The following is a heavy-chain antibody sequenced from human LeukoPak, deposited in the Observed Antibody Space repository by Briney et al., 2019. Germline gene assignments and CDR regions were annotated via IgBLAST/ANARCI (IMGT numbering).Heavy chain of an antibody. CDR1: GFTFADYY. V-gene: IGHV3-53*01. CDR3: ARLYYGSGAY. Sequence: GGSLRLSCSGSGFTFADYYMSWVRQAPGKGLEWVSVIYSGGSTYYADSVKGRFTISRDNSKNTLYLQMNSLRAEDTAVYYCARLYYGSGAYWGQGTLVTVSS. D-gene: IGHD3-10*01. CDR2: IYSGGST. J-gene: IGHJ4*02.